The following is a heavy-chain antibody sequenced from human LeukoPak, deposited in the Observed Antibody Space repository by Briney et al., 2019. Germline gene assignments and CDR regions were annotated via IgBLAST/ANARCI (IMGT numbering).Heavy chain of an antibody. V-gene: IGHV3-21*01. CDR3: ARFIGGDHLGAH. CDR1: GFTFSSYL. D-gene: IGHD2-21*01. J-gene: IGHJ4*02. CDR2: INSRSTYT. Sequence: PGGSLRLSCAASGFTFSSYLMTWVRQAPVKVLEWVSSINSRSTYTYYTDSVKGRFTISRDNAKNSMYLQMSSLRIEDTAVYYCARFIGGDHLGAHWGQGTLVTVSS.